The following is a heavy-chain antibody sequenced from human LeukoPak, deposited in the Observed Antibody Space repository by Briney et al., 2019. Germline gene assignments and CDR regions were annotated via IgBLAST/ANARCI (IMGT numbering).Heavy chain of an antibody. CDR3: ARGKGGNWNYAIFNY. CDR1: GFTFSRYD. CDR2: IGSAGDT. J-gene: IGHJ4*02. D-gene: IGHD1-7*01. Sequence: PGGSLRLSCAASGFTFSRYDMHWVRQATGEGLEWVSAIGSAGDTYYPGSVKGRFTISRENAKNSLYLQMNSLRAGDTAVYFCARGKGGNWNYAIFNYWGQGTLVTVSS. V-gene: IGHV3-13*01.